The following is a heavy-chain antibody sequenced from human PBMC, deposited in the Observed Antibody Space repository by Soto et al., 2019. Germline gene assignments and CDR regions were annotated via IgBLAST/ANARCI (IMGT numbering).Heavy chain of an antibody. J-gene: IGHJ4*02. CDR2: INHSGST. Sequence: SETLSLTCAVYGGSFSGYYWSWIRQPPGKGLEWIGEINHSGSTNYNPSLKSRVTISVDTSKNQFSLKLSSVTAADTAVYYCARDPYYYDSSGYPHWGQGTLVTVSS. CDR1: GGSFSGYY. D-gene: IGHD3-22*01. CDR3: ARDPYYYDSSGYPH. V-gene: IGHV4-34*01.